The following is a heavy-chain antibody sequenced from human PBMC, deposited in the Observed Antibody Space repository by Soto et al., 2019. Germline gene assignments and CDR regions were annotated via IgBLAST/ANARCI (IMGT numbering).Heavy chain of an antibody. CDR2: IFRTGST. J-gene: IGHJ4*02. V-gene: IGHV4-4*02. CDR3: ARVAPALDY. CDR1: GGSISSETW. Sequence: QVQLQESGPGLVKPSETLSLTCAVSGGSISSETWWSWVRQPPGKGLEWIGEIFRTGSTNYNPSLKSRVTILLDKSKNQFSLKLSSVTAADTAVYYCARVAPALDYWGQGTLVTVSS.